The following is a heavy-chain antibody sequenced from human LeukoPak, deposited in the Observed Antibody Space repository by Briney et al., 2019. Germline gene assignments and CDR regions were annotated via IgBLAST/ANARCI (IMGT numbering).Heavy chain of an antibody. J-gene: IGHJ5*02. V-gene: IGHV3-11*01. CDR2: ISSSGSTI. Sequence: GGSLRLSCAASGFTFSDYYMSWIRQAPGKGLEWVSYISSSGSTIYYADSVKGRFTISRDNAKNSLYLQMNSLRAEDTAVYYCARAGRATIAAANNWFDPWGQGTLVTVSS. D-gene: IGHD6-13*01. CDR3: ARAGRATIAAANNWFDP. CDR1: GFTFSDYY.